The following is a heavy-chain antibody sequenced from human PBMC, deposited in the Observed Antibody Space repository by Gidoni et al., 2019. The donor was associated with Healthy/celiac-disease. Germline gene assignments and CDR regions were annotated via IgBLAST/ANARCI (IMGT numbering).Heavy chain of an antibody. D-gene: IGHD3-10*01. CDR1: GYSFTSYW. V-gene: IGHV5-51*01. CDR3: ARRRQYYYGSGGDYYGMDV. Sequence: EVQLVQSGAEVKKPGESLQISCKGSGYSFTSYWIGWVRQMPGKGLEWMGIIYPGDSDTRYSPSFQGQVTISADKSISTAYLQWSSLKASDTAMYYCARRRQYYYGSGGDYYGMDVWGQGTTVTVSS. J-gene: IGHJ6*02. CDR2: IYPGDSDT.